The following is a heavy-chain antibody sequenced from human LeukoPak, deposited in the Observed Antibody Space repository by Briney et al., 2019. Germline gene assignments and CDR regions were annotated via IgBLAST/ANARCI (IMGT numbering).Heavy chain of an antibody. J-gene: IGHJ4*02. CDR3: AASITMFDY. CDR1: GFTFSRYW. V-gene: IGHV3-7*02. D-gene: IGHD3-10*01. CDR2: IKEDGSVK. Sequence: GGSLTLSCAASGFTFSRYWMSWVRQAPGKGLEWVANIKEDGSVKYYVESVKGRFTISRDNAKNSLYLQMNSLRAEDTAVYYCAASITMFDYWGQGTLVTVSS.